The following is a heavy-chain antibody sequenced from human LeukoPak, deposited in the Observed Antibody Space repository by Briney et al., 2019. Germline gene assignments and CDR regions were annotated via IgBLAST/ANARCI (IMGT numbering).Heavy chain of an antibody. D-gene: IGHD6-13*01. CDR1: GGTFSSYA. CDR2: IIPIFGTA. V-gene: IGHV1-69*05. CDR3: ARGLAAAGVWFDP. Sequence: SVKVSCKASGGTFSSYAISWVRQDPGQGLEWMGRIIPIFGTANYAQKFQGRVTITTDESTSTAYMELSSLRSEDTAVYYCARGLAAAGVWFDPWGQGTLVTVSS. J-gene: IGHJ5*02.